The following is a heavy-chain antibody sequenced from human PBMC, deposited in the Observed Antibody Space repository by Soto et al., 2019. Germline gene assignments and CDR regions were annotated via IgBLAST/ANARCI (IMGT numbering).Heavy chain of an antibody. CDR2: IIPIFGTA. CDR1: GGTFSSYA. CDR3: ARNDGTGTTLVAFDI. J-gene: IGHJ3*02. V-gene: IGHV1-69*06. Sequence: QVQLVQSGAEVKKPGSSVKVSCKASGGTFSSYAISWVRQAPGQGLEWMGGIIPIFGTANYAQKFQGRVTITADKSTSTVYTELSSLRSDDTAVYYCARNDGTGTTLVAFDIWGQGTMVTVSS. D-gene: IGHD1-7*01.